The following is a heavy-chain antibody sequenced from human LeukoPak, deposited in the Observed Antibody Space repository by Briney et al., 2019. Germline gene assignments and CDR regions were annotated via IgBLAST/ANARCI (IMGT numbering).Heavy chain of an antibody. CDR1: GGSISRSN. Sequence: LTCAVSGGSISRSNWWGWVRQPPGKGLEWVSALSGSGDITYYADSVKGRFTISGENSKNTLYLQMNSLRAEDTAVYYCEAFGVVIGGHGVMDVWGKGTTVTVSS. CDR3: EAFGVVIGGHGVMDV. CDR2: LSGSGDIT. J-gene: IGHJ6*03. V-gene: IGHV3-23*01. D-gene: IGHD3-3*01.